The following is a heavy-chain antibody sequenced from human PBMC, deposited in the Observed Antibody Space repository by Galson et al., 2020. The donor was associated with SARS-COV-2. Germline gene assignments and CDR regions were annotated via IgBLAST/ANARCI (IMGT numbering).Heavy chain of an antibody. J-gene: IGHJ4*02. CDR3: ARLMTFNGAVDY. Sequence: HGESLKISCKGSGYSFTSYWISWVRQMTGKGLEWMGRIDPSDSYTNYSPSFQGHVTISADKSISTAYLQWSSLKASDTAMYYCARLMTFNGAVDYWGQGTLVTVSS. CDR1: GYSFTSYW. D-gene: IGHD1-26*01. V-gene: IGHV5-10-1*01. CDR2: IDPSDSYT.